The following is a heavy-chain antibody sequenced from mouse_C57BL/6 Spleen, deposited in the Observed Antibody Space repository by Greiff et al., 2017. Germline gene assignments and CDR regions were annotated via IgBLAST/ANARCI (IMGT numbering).Heavy chain of an antibody. V-gene: IGHV1-22*01. Sequence: EVQRVESGPELVKPGASVKMSCKASGYTFTDYNMHWVKQSHGKSLEWIGYINPNNGGTSYNQKFKGKATLTVNKSSSTAYMELRSLTSEDSAVYYCARRETALTWFAYWGQGTLVTVSA. CDR2: INPNNGGT. CDR1: GYTFTDYN. D-gene: IGHD3-2*01. CDR3: ARRETALTWFAY. J-gene: IGHJ3*01.